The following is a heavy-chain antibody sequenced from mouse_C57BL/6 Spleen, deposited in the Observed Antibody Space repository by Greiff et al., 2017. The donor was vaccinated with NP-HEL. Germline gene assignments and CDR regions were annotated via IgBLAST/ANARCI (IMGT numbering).Heavy chain of an antibody. Sequence: VQLKQSGAELVRPGASVKLSCTASGFNIKDYYMHWVKQRPEQGLEWIGRIDPEDGDTEYAPKFQGKATMTADTSSNTAYLQLSSLTSEDAAVEYCTKDQYQAWFAYWGQGTLVTVSA. CDR2: IDPEDGDT. V-gene: IGHV14-1*01. CDR1: GFNIKDYY. J-gene: IGHJ3*01. CDR3: TKDQYQAWFAY. D-gene: IGHD5-1*01.